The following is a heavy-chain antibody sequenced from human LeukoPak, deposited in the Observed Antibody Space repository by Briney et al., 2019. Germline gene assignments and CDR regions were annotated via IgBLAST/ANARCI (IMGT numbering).Heavy chain of an antibody. CDR1: GFTLSDYY. J-gene: IGHJ6*04. CDR3: AELGITMIGGV. Sequence: GGSLRLSCAASGFTLSDYYMSWIRQAPGKGLQWVSYISSSGTTIYYADSVKGRFTISRDNAKNSLYLQMNSLRAEDTAVYYCAELGITMIGGVWGKGTTVTISS. D-gene: IGHD3-10*02. V-gene: IGHV3-11*04. CDR2: ISSSGTTI.